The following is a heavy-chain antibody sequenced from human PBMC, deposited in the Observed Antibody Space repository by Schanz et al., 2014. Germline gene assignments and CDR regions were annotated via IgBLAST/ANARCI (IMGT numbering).Heavy chain of an antibody. CDR1: GFNFGSHG. Sequence: QVQLVESGGGVVQPGRSLRLSCAASGFNFGSHGMHWVRQAPGKGLEWVGVISYDGSKKSYADSVKGRFTISRDNAKNSLYLEMNSLRAEDTALYYCARDRRNADLDYWGQGTLVTVSS. D-gene: IGHD1-1*01. J-gene: IGHJ4*02. CDR3: ARDRRNADLDY. V-gene: IGHV3-33*01. CDR2: ISYDGSKK.